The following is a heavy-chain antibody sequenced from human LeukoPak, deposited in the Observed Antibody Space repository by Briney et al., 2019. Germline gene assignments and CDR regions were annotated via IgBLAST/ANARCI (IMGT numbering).Heavy chain of an antibody. CDR3: ATLTFGGVIVPT. J-gene: IGHJ5*02. V-gene: IGHV3-9*01. Sequence: GGSLRLSCAASGFTFDDYAMHWVRQAPGKGLEWVSGISWNSGSIGYADSVKGRFTISRDNAKNSLYLQMNSLRAEDTALYYCATLTFGGVIVPTWGQGTLVTVSS. CDR1: GFTFDDYA. CDR2: ISWNSGSI. D-gene: IGHD3-16*02.